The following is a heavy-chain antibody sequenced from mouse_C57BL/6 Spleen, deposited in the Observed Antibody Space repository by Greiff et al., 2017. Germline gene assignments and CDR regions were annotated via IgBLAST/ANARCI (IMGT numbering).Heavy chain of an antibody. J-gene: IGHJ4*01. CDR1: GYSITSGYY. D-gene: IGHD1-1*01. V-gene: IGHV3-6*01. CDR2: ISYDGSN. Sequence: EVQLQESGPGLVKPSQSLSLTCSVTGYSITSGYYWNWIRQFPGNKLEWMGYISYDGSNNYNPSLKNRISITRDTSKHQFFLKLNSVTTEDTATYYCARGGGSSSMDYWGQGTSVTVSS. CDR3: ARGGGSSSMDY.